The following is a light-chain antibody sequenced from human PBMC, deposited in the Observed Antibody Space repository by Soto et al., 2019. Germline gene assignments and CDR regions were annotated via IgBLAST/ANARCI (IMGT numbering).Light chain of an antibody. CDR3: QHYNNWPA. V-gene: IGKV3-15*01. J-gene: IGKJ1*01. CDR2: GAS. Sequence: EIMMTQSPATLSVSPGDRATLSCRASQSVRSNLAWYQQKPGQSPRLLIYGASTRATGVPARFSGSGSGTESTLTISSLQSEDFAVYYCQHYNNWPAFGQGTKVEIK. CDR1: QSVRSN.